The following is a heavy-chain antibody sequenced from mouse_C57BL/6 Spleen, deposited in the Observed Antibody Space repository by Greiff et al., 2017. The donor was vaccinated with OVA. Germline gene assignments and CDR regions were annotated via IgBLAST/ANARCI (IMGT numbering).Heavy chain of an antibody. CDR1: GYTFTSYW. CDR3: ARARGGNAMDY. V-gene: IGHV1-69*01. CDR2: IDPSDSYP. Sequence: QVQLQQPGAELVMPGASVKLSCKASGYTFTSYWMHWVKQRPGQGLEWIGEIDPSDSYPNYNQKFKGKSTLTVDKSSSTAYMQLSSLTSEDSAVYYCARARGGNAMDYWGQGTSVTVSS. J-gene: IGHJ4*01.